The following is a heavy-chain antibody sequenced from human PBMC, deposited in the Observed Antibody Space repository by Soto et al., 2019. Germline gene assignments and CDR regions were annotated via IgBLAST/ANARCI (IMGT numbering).Heavy chain of an antibody. CDR1: GLAFSDHY. CDR3: RGYHYYYGIHV. J-gene: IGHJ6*02. V-gene: IGHV3-72*01. CDR2: SRNKANSFTT. Sequence: EVQVVESGGGLVQPGGSLRLSCAASGLAFSDHYMDWVRQAPGKGLEWVGRSRNKANSFTTEYAASVNGRFSVSRDDSKNSLFLQMNSLKNEDTAVYYCRGYHYYYGIHVWGQGTTVTVSS.